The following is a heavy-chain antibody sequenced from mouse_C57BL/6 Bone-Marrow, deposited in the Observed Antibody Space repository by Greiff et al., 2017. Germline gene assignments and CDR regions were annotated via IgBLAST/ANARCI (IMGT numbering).Heavy chain of an antibody. Sequence: EVQLMESGGGLVQPGGSLSLSCAASGFTFTAYSMSWVRQPPGKALEWLGFIRNKANGYSTYYRASVKGRFTISRDNSQSILYLQMKTLRAEDSATYYCARDWRTVDYWGQGTSVTVSA. CDR3: ARDWRTVDY. CDR2: IRNKANGYST. J-gene: IGHJ4*01. CDR1: GFTFTAYS. D-gene: IGHD1-1*01. V-gene: IGHV7-3*01.